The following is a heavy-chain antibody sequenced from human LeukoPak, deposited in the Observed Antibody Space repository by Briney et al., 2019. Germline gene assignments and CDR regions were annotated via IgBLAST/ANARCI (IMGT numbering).Heavy chain of an antibody. CDR2: IYTSVST. V-gene: IGHV4-61*02. CDR1: GDSISSGDYY. Sequence: PSETLSLTCTVSGDSISSGDYYWSWIRQPAGKGLEWIGRIYTSVSTNYNPSLKSRVTISLDTSKNQFSLKLSSVTAADTAVYYCARGRRDGYNWYYFDYWGQGTLVTVSS. D-gene: IGHD5-24*01. CDR3: ARGRRDGYNWYYFDY. J-gene: IGHJ4*02.